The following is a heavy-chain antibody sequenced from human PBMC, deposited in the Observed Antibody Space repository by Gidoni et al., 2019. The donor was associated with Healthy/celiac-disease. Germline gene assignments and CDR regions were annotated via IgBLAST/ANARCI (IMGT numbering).Heavy chain of an antibody. V-gene: IGHV3-20*04. J-gene: IGHJ5*02. CDR3: ARSRGVAVENWFDP. CDR1: GFPFDDYV. CDR2: INWNGGST. D-gene: IGHD2-15*01. Sequence: VQLVESGGGVVRPGGSLRLSCSAPGFPFDDYVMSWVRQAPGKGLEWVSGINWNGGSTGYADSVKGRFTISRDNAKNSLYLQRNSLRAEDTALYYCARSRGVAVENWFDPWGQGTLVTVSS.